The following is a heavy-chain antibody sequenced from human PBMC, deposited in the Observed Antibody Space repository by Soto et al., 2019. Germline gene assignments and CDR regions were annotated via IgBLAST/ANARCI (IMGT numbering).Heavy chain of an antibody. CDR2: IDPSDSYT. Sequence: PGESLKISCKGSGYSFTSYWISWVRQMPGKGLEWMGRIDPSDSYTNYSPSFQGHVTISADKSISTAYLQWSSLKASDTAMYYCASLPQDDILTGYYIGDAFDIRGQGTMVTVSS. V-gene: IGHV5-10-1*01. CDR1: GYSFTSYW. J-gene: IGHJ3*02. D-gene: IGHD3-9*01. CDR3: ASLPQDDILTGYYIGDAFDI.